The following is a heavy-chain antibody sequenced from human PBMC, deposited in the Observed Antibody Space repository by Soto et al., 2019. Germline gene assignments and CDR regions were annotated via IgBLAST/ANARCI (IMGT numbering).Heavy chain of an antibody. CDR1: GGSISGYY. J-gene: IGHJ6*02. CDR3: ARDLWGYCGTDCYPLDV. D-gene: IGHD2-21*02. CDR2: MYNTGST. V-gene: IGHV4-59*01. Sequence: SETLSLTCTVSGGSISGYYWSWIRQPPGKGLEWIGYMYNTGSTFYNPSFKSRVTISVDTSKNQFSLKLNSVTAADTAVFYCARDLWGYCGTDCYPLDVWGQGTTVTVSS.